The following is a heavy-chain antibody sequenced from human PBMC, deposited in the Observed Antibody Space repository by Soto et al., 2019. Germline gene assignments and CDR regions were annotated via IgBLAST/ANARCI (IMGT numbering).Heavy chain of an antibody. CDR2: INVYNGNI. J-gene: IGHJ6*02. CDR1: GYTFTNYG. D-gene: IGHD2-15*01. CDR3: ARKKDLYFGMDV. Sequence: QVQLVQSGAEVKKPGASVKVSCKASGYTFTNYGISWVRQAPGQGLEWMGWINVYNGNINYAQNFQGRVTMTTDTSTNTAYMELRSLRSDDTAVYSCARKKDLYFGMDVWGQGTTVTVSS. V-gene: IGHV1-18*04.